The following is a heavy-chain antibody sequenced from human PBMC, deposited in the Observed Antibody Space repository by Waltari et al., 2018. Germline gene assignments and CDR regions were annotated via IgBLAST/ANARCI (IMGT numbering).Heavy chain of an antibody. CDR1: GGSFGGYG. CDR2: IILMFGIP. D-gene: IGHD3-16*01. CDR3: ARHELGISQFYYNMYV. Sequence: HVQLVQSGAAVKKPGSSVKVSCKASGGSFGGYGITWVRQAPGQGLEWMELIILMFGIPEYSQKFQDRLTITADESTNTAYMELSSLSSEDTAIYYCARHELGISQFYYNMYVWGQGTTVTISS. J-gene: IGHJ6*02. V-gene: IGHV1-69*12.